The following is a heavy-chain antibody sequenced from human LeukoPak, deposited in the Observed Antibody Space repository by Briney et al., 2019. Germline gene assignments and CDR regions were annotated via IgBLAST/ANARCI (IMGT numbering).Heavy chain of an antibody. J-gene: IGHJ4*02. V-gene: IGHV1-18*01. D-gene: IGHD1-26*01. CDR3: ARVVSSHVGWELPPDY. CDR1: GYTFTSYG. Sequence: ASVKVSCKASGYTFTSYGISWVRQAPGQGLEWMGWISAYNGNTNYAQKLQGRVTMTTDTSTSTAYMELRSLRSDDTAVYYCARVVSSHVGWELPPDYWGQGTLVTVSS. CDR2: ISAYNGNT.